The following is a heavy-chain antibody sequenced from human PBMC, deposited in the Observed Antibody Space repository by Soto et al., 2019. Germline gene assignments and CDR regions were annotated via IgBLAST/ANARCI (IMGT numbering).Heavy chain of an antibody. D-gene: IGHD2-2*01. CDR3: AREASFRSVGLVPAASYWYFDL. CDR2: IIPIFGTA. J-gene: IGHJ2*01. Sequence: QVQLVQSGAEVKKPGSSVKVSCKASGGTFSSYAISWVRQAPGQGLEWMGGIIPIFGTANYAQKFQGRVTITADKSPSTGYMELRSLRSSDTAVYYCAREASFRSVGLVPAASYWYFDLWGRGTLVTVSS. V-gene: IGHV1-69*14. CDR1: GGTFSSYA.